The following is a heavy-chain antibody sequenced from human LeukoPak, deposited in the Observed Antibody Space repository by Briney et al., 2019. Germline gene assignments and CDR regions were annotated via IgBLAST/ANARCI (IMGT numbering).Heavy chain of an antibody. D-gene: IGHD3-22*01. CDR2: IYTSGST. CDR1: GGSISSYY. CDR3: ARDLGYYYDSSGYGDAFDI. Sequence: SETLSLTCTVSGGSISSYYWSWIRQPAGKGLEWIGRIYTSGSTNYNPSLKSRVTMSVDTSKNQFSLKLSSVPAADTAVYYCARDLGYYYDSSGYGDAFDIWGQGTMVTVSS. V-gene: IGHV4-4*07. J-gene: IGHJ3*02.